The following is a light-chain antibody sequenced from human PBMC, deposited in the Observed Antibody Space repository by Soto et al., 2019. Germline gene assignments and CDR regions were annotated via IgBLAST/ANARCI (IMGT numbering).Light chain of an antibody. Sequence: EIVLTQSPATLSLSPGERATLSCRASQSVSSDLAWYQQQPGQAPRLLIYDASNSATGIPARFSGSGSGTDFNLTISSLEPEDFAVYYFQQRRNWPLTFGGGTKVVIK. CDR3: QQRRNWPLT. V-gene: IGKV3-11*01. CDR1: QSVSSD. J-gene: IGKJ4*01. CDR2: DAS.